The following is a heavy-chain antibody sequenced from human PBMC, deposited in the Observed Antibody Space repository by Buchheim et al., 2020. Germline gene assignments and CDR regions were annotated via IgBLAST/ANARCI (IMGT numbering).Heavy chain of an antibody. CDR1: GFTFSSYA. D-gene: IGHD2-2*01. Sequence: QVQLVESGGGVVQPGRSLRLSCAASGFTFSSYAMHWVRQAPGKGLEWVAVISYDGSNKYYADSVKGRFTISRDNSKNTLYLQMNSLRAEDTAVYYCARDPGEVVVSAAKILYYYYYGMDVWGQGTT. J-gene: IGHJ6*02. CDR2: ISYDGSNK. V-gene: IGHV3-30*04. CDR3: ARDPGEVVVSAAKILYYYYYGMDV.